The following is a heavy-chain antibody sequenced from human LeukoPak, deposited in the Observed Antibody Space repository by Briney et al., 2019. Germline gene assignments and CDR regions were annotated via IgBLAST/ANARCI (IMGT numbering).Heavy chain of an antibody. D-gene: IGHD5-18*01. CDR1: GFTFSDYY. J-gene: IGHJ6*02. V-gene: IGHV3-11*01. CDR3: ARSEDTAMPDYYYYGMDV. Sequence: PGGSLRLSCAASGFTFSDYYMSWIRQAPGKGLEWISYVSSGGSTIYYADSVKGRFTISRDNAKNSLYLQMNSLRAEDTAVYYCARSEDTAMPDYYYYGMDVWGQGTTVTVSS. CDR2: VSSGGSTI.